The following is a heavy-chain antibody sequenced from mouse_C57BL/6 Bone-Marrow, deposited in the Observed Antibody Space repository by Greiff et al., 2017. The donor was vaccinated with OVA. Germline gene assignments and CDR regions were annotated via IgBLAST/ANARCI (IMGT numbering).Heavy chain of an antibody. D-gene: IGHD2-5*01. CDR3: ARDPSNAWFAY. CDR1: GFTFSDYY. Sequence: DVKLQESEGGLVQPGSSMKLSCTASGFTFSDYYMAWVRQVPEKGLEWVANINYDGSSTYYLDSLKSRFIISGDNAKNILYLQMSSLKSEDTATYYCARDPSNAWFAYWGQGTLVTVSA. CDR2: INYDGSST. V-gene: IGHV5-16*01. J-gene: IGHJ3*01.